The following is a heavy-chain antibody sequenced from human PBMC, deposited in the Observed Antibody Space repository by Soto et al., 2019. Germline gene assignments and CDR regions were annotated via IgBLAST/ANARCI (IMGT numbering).Heavy chain of an antibody. Sequence: QVQLVESGGGVVQPGRSLRLSCAASGFTFSSYGMHWVRQAPGKGLEWVAVIWYDGSNKYYADSVKGRFTISRDNSKNKLYLQKNSLRAEDTTVYYCARGRVVAVVAGTDSVDYWGQGTLVTVSS. CDR2: IWYDGSNK. V-gene: IGHV3-33*01. CDR1: GFTFSSYG. D-gene: IGHD2-15*01. CDR3: ARGRVVAVVAGTDSVDY. J-gene: IGHJ4*02.